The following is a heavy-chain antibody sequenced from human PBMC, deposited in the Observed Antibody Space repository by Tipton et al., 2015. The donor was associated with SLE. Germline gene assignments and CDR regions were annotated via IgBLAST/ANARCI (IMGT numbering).Heavy chain of an antibody. Sequence: TLSLTCAVYGGSFSGYYWSWIRQPPGKGLEWIGEINHSGSTNYNPSLKSRVTISVDTSKNQFSLKLSSVTAADTAVYYCAREWQWLVREAFDIWGQGTMVTVSS. J-gene: IGHJ3*02. D-gene: IGHD6-19*01. V-gene: IGHV4-34*01. CDR2: INHSGST. CDR1: GGSFSGYY. CDR3: AREWQWLVREAFDI.